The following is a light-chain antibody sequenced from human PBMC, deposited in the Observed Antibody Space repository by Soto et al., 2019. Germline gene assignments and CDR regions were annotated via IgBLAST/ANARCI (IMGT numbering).Light chain of an antibody. CDR3: QQYGTSPWT. J-gene: IGKJ1*01. CDR1: QSVSSNY. CDR2: GAS. Sequence: EIVLTQSPGTLSLSPGERATLSCRASQSVSSNYLGWYQQKLGQAPRLLIYGASSRATGIPDRFSGSGSGTDFTLIIGRLEPEDFAVYFCQQYGTSPWTFGQGTKVETK. V-gene: IGKV3-20*01.